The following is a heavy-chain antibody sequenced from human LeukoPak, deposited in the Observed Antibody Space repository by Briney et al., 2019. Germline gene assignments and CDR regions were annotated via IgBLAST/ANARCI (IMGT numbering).Heavy chain of an antibody. CDR2: INHEGGAI. J-gene: IGHJ6*02. CDR3: ATYINWVAGDV. Sequence: GGSLRLSCAASGFTFSESWMTWVRQAPGQGLEWVAHINHEGGAIQYLDSVKGRFTISRDNAKGSVFLQMNSLRAEDTAIYHCATYINWVAGDVWGQGTTVIVSS. D-gene: IGHD1-1*01. CDR1: GFTFSESW. V-gene: IGHV3-7*01.